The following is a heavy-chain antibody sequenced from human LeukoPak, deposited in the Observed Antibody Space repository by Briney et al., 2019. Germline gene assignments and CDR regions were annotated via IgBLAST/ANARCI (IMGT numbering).Heavy chain of an antibody. CDR1: GFTFSSYS. V-gene: IGHV3-30-3*01. Sequence: PGRSLRLSCAASGFTFSSYSMFWVRQAPGKGLVCVTFLSYDGSNKDYADSVKGRFTVSRDNSKNTLYLQMNSLRAEDTAVYYCARGPGYYGRSGHYFDYWGQGTLVTVSS. CDR3: ARGPGYYGRSGHYFDY. J-gene: IGHJ4*02. CDR2: LSYDGSNK. D-gene: IGHD3-22*01.